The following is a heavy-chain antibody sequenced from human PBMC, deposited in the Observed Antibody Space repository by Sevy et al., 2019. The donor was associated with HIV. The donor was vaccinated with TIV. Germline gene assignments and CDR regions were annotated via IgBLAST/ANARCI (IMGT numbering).Heavy chain of an antibody. CDR1: GGSISTSSYY. V-gene: IGHV4-39*01. J-gene: IGHJ4*02. D-gene: IGHD3-10*01. Sequence: SETLSLTCTVSGGSISTSSYYWGWIRQPPGKGLEWIGNIYYSGSTYYNPSLQSRVTISVDTSKNQFSLKLGSVTATDTAVYYCARHDPYGAGSYSPYYFDYWGQGTLVTVSS. CDR3: ARHDPYGAGSYSPYYFDY. CDR2: IYYSGST.